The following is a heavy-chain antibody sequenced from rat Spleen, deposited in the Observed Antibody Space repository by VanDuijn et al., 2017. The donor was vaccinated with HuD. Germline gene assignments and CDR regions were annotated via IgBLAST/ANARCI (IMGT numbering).Heavy chain of an antibody. Sequence: EVQLVESGGALVQPGRSLKLSCAASGFTFSSFPMAWVRQAPTKGLEWVATISTNGGSTYYRDSVKGRFTISRDKAKSTLYLQMNSLRSEDTATYYCTRAIYTTDYYYAKGYYVMDAWGQGASVTVSS. V-gene: IGHV5-46*01. D-gene: IGHD1-6*01. CDR3: TRAIYTTDYYYAKGYYVMDA. CDR2: ISTNGGST. J-gene: IGHJ4*01. CDR1: GFTFSSFP.